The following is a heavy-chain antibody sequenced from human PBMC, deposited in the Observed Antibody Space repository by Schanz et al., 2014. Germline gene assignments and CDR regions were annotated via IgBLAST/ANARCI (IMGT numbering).Heavy chain of an antibody. CDR1: GFTFRVFA. CDR2: ITGSGAT. CDR3: ARGREVVAKSFDV. D-gene: IGHD3-22*01. J-gene: IGHJ3*01. Sequence: DVQLLESGGGLVQPGGSLRLSCAASGFTFRVFAMNWVRQAPGKGLEWVSIITGSGATYYADSVKGRFTISRDNAKNSLYLQMNSLRAEDTGVYYCARGREVVAKSFDVWGQGTMVTVSS. V-gene: IGHV3-48*01.